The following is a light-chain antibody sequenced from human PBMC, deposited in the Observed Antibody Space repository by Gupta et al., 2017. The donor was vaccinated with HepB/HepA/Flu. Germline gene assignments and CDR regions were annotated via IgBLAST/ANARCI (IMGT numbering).Light chain of an antibody. J-gene: IGLJ2*01. CDR2: GRN. V-gene: IGLV3-19*01. CDR3: NSRDSSGNI. Sequence: SSGLTQDPAVSVALGQTVRITCRGDSLRSYYATWYQQKPGQAPVLVMYGRNNRPSGIPDRFSGSSSGNTASLXIXGAQAEXEADYYCNSRDSSGNIFGGGTKLTVL. CDR1: SLRSYY.